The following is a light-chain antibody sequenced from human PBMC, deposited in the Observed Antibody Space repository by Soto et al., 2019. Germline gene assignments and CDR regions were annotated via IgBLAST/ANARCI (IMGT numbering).Light chain of an antibody. CDR3: QQSHSSPALT. Sequence: DIQMTQSPSSLSASVGDRVTITCRASQSISRYVNWYQQKPGKAHELLIYAASSLQSGVPSRFSGRRSGTDFTLTISSLQPEDFATYYCQQSHSSPALTFGGGTKVEIK. CDR1: QSISRY. CDR2: AAS. V-gene: IGKV1-39*01. J-gene: IGKJ4*01.